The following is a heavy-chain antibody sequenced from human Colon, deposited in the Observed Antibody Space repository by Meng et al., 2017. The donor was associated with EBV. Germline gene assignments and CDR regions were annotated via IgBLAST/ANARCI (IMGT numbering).Heavy chain of an antibody. V-gene: IGHV4/OR15-8*02. D-gene: IGHD3-10*01. CDR1: GGSIISKDHW. J-gene: IGHJ5*02. CDR2: IHHSGTT. Sequence: VQLEESDPGLVKSSETLSLTCEVSGGSIISKDHWWSWVRQPPGKGPEWIGEIHHSGTTNYNPSFKSRVTMSIDTWKNRFSLDLTSVTAADTAVYYCARGSYYTWATWGQGTLVTVSS. CDR3: ARGSYYTWAT.